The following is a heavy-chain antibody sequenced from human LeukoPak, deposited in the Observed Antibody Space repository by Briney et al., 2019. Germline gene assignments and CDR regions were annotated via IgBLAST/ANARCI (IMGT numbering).Heavy chain of an antibody. CDR2: INHSGST. J-gene: IGHJ4*02. CDR1: GGSFSGYY. V-gene: IGHV4-34*01. CDR3: ARSPGSGLTGHAERAKDY. D-gene: IGHD7-27*01. Sequence: ETLSLTCAVYGGSFSGYYWGWIRQPPGKGLEWIGEINHSGSTNYNPSLKSRVTISVDTSKNQFSLKLSSVTAADTAVYYCARSPGSGLTGHAERAKDYWGQGTLVTVSS.